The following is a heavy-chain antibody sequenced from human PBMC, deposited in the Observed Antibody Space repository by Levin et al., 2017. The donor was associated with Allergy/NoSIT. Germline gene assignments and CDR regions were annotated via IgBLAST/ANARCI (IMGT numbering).Heavy chain of an antibody. J-gene: IGHJ3*02. CDR1: GFTFSSYG. D-gene: IGHD3-9*01. Sequence: PGGSLRLSCAASGFTFSSYGMQWVRQAPGRGLEWVAVVWYDGSNKDYADPVKGRFTISRDNSKNTLYLQMNSLRAEDTAVYFCAREKANYDILTGYYAPRLVDGFDIWGQGTTVTVSS. CDR2: VWYDGSNK. V-gene: IGHV3-33*01. CDR3: AREKANYDILTGYYAPRLVDGFDI.